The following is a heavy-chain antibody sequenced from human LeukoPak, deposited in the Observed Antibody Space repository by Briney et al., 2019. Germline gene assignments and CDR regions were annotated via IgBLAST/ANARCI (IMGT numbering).Heavy chain of an antibody. CDR3: AKDMGEMATPGSYFDY. CDR1: GFTFDDYA. J-gene: IGHJ4*02. CDR2: ISWNGGSI. V-gene: IGHV3-9*03. Sequence: GGSLRLSCAASGFTFDDYAMHWVRQAPGKGLDWVSGISWNGGSIDYADSVKGRFTISRDNAKNSLYLQMNSLRAEDMALYYCAKDMGEMATPGSYFDYWGQGTLVTVSS. D-gene: IGHD5-24*01.